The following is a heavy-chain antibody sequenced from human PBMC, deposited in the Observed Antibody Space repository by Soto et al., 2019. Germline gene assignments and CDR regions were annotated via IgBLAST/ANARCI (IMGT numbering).Heavy chain of an antibody. Sequence: GGSLRLSCAAYGFTFDDYAMHWVRQAPGKGLEWVSGISWNSGSIGYADSVKGRFTISRDNAKNSLYLQMNSLRAEDTALYYCAKVSGPGATTSFQHWGQDTLVTVSS. D-gene: IGHD1-26*01. V-gene: IGHV3-9*01. CDR1: GFTFDDYA. CDR2: ISWNSGSI. J-gene: IGHJ1*01. CDR3: AKVSGPGATTSFQH.